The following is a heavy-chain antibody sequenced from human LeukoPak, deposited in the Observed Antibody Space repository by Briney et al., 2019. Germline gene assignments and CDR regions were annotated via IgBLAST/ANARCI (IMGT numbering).Heavy chain of an antibody. Sequence: ASVNVSCKASGFTSTNFAVQWVRQARGQRLEWIGWIIVGSGATKCPQDFQERVTITRDLSTSTLYMELRSPTSEDTAVYYCAADLSNPRMGASYLDSWGQGTLVTVSS. CDR1: GFTSTNFA. J-gene: IGHJ4*02. V-gene: IGHV1-58*01. CDR2: IIVGSGAT. CDR3: AADLSNPRMGASYLDS. D-gene: IGHD3-16*01.